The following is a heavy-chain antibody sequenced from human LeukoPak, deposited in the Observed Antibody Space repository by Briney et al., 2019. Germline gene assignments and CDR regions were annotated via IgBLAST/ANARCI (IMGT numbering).Heavy chain of an antibody. CDR1: GFTFSSYG. V-gene: IGHV3-33*01. D-gene: IGHD6-19*01. Sequence: GRSLRLSCAASGFTFSSYGMHWVRQTPGKVLERVAVIWYDGSNKYYADSVKGRFTISRDNSKNTLYLQMNSLRAEDTAVYYCASTSGWYEPIDYWGQGTLVTVSS. CDR3: ASTSGWYEPIDY. CDR2: IWYDGSNK. J-gene: IGHJ4*02.